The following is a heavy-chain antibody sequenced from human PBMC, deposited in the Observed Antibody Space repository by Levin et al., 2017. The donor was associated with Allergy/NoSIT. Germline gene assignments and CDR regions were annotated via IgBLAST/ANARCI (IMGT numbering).Heavy chain of an antibody. V-gene: IGHV3-48*01. CDR1: GFTFSSYS. J-gene: IGHJ4*02. CDR2: ISSSSSTI. Sequence: GESLKISCAASGFTFSSYSMNWVRQAPGKGLEWVSYISSSSSTIYYADSVKGRSTISRDNAKNSLYLQMNSLRAEDTAVYYCASLDSYACRYWGQGTLVTVSS. D-gene: IGHD2-2*01. CDR3: ASLDSYACRY.